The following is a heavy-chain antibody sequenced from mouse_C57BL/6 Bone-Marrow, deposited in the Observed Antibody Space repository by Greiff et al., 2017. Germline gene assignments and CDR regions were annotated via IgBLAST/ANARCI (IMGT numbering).Heavy chain of an antibody. CDR3: TTPHYYGSSWYFDV. V-gene: IGHV14-4*01. Sequence: EVQLQQSGAELVRPGASVKLSCTASGFNIKDDYMHWVKQRPEQGLEWIGWIDPENGDTEYASEFQGKATITADTSSNTAYLQLSSLTSEDTAVYYCTTPHYYGSSWYFDVWGTGTTVTVSS. J-gene: IGHJ1*03. D-gene: IGHD1-1*01. CDR1: GFNIKDDY. CDR2: IDPENGDT.